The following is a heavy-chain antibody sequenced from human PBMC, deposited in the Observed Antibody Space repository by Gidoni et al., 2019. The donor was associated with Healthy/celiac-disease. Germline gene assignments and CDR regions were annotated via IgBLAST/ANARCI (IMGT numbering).Heavy chain of an antibody. V-gene: IGHV4-39*01. D-gene: IGHD3-22*01. CDR1: GGSISTSSYY. Sequence: QLQLQESGPGLVQPSEPLSLTCTVSGGSISTSSYYWGWIRLPPGKGLEWIGSIDYSGSTSYNPALKRRVTISVDTSKNQFSLKLSSVTAADTAVYYCARLNGGYEDSSGYYYDLKYNWFDPWGQGTLVTVSS. CDR3: ARLNGGYEDSSGYYYDLKYNWFDP. CDR2: IDYSGST. J-gene: IGHJ5*02.